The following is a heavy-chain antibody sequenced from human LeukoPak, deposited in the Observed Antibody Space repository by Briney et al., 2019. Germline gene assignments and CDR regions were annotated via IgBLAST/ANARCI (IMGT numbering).Heavy chain of an antibody. Sequence: GGSLRLSCAASGFTFSNYMMTWVRQAPGKGLEWVSTISTNGGSTYYADSVKGRFTISRDNLKNPLYLKMNSLRAEDTAVYYCAKRETTMGFGFDSWGQGTLVTVSS. CDR1: GFTFSNYM. D-gene: IGHD4-23*01. J-gene: IGHJ4*02. CDR2: ISTNGGST. CDR3: AKRETTMGFGFDS. V-gene: IGHV3-23*01.